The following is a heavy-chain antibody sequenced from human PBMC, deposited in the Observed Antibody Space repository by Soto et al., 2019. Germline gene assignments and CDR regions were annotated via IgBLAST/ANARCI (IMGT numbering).Heavy chain of an antibody. D-gene: IGHD2-15*01. CDR1: GFTLSRYD. CDR3: AREYCSGGGRYTGLYYVDV. J-gene: IGHJ6*03. V-gene: IGHV3-13*04. Sequence: EVQLVESGGGLVQPGGSLRLSCAVSGFTLSRYDMHWVRQRSGEGLEWVSAIGVGGETYQPGSVKGRFTISREEATNSVYLQMNSLTAGDTAVYFCAREYCSGGGRYTGLYYVDVWGRGTTVTVSS. CDR2: IGVGGET.